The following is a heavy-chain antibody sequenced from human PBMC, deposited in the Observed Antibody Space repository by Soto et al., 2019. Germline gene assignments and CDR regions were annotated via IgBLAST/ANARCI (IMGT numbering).Heavy chain of an antibody. CDR2: ISTYNGNT. CDR1: GYSFTSYG. J-gene: IGHJ1*01. Sequence: ASVKVSCKASGYSFTSYGISWVRQAPGQRLEWMGWISTYNGNTNYAQKLQGRVTMTTDTSTSTAYMEPSSLRSDDTAVYYCARSIVAVTEIDNWGQGAVLTISS. CDR3: ARSIVAVTEIDN. D-gene: IGHD2-21*02. V-gene: IGHV1-18*01.